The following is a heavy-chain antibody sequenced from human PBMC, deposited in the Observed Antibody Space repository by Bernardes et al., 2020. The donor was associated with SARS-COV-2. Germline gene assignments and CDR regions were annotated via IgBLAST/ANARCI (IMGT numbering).Heavy chain of an antibody. D-gene: IGHD6-19*01. CDR3: ARDSIAVAGNYYYYGMDV. V-gene: IGHV3-7*01. J-gene: IGHJ6*02. Sequence: GGSLRLSCAASGFTFSSYWMSWVRQAPGKGLEWVANIKEDGSEKNYVDSVKGRFSISRDNAKNSLYLQMNSLRAEDTAVYYCARDSIAVAGNYYYYGMDVWGQGTTVTVSS. CDR1: GFTFSSYW. CDR2: IKEDGSEK.